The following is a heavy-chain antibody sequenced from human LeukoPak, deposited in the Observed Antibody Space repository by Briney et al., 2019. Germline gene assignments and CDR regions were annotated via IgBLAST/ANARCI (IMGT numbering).Heavy chain of an antibody. Sequence: ASVKVSCKASGYTLTGYYMHWVRQAPGQGLEWMGWINPNSGGTNYAQKFQGRVTMTRDTSISTAYMELSRLRSDDTAVYYCARVYDFWSGYPLDYWGQGTLVTVSS. CDR1: GYTLTGYY. D-gene: IGHD3-3*01. J-gene: IGHJ4*02. V-gene: IGHV1-2*02. CDR3: ARVYDFWSGYPLDY. CDR2: INPNSGGT.